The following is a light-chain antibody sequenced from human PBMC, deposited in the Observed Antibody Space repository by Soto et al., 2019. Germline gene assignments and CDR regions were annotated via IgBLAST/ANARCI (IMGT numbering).Light chain of an antibody. CDR3: QQYSDWPPLT. V-gene: IGKV3-15*01. CDR1: RSVSSD. CDR2: AAS. Sequence: EVVMTQSPVTLSVSPGERATLSCRASRSVSSDLAWYQQKPGQAPRRLIYAASTRATGVPARFSGSGSGTDFTLTINSLQSEDFAVYFCQQYSDWPPLTFAGGSKVDI. J-gene: IGKJ4*01.